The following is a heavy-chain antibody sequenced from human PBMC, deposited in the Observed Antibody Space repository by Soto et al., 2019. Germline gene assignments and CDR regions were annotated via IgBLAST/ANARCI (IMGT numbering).Heavy chain of an antibody. Sequence: EVQLLESGGGLVQPGGSLRLSCAASGFTFSSYAMSWVRQAPGKGLEWVSAISGSGGSTYYADSVKGRFTISRDNSKNTLYLQMNSLRAEDTAVYYCAKVPRMEGTDYYYYYGMDVWGQGTTVTVSS. CDR1: GFTFSSYA. J-gene: IGHJ6*02. CDR3: AKVPRMEGTDYYYYYGMDV. D-gene: IGHD1-7*01. V-gene: IGHV3-23*01. CDR2: ISGSGGST.